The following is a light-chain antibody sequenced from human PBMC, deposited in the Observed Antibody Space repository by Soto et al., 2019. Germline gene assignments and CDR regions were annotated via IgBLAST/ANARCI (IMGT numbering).Light chain of an antibody. CDR3: SSYSSTTTSIL. V-gene: IGLV2-14*01. Sequence: QSALTQPASVSGSPGQSITISCTGSNSDIGTYNYVSWYQQHPGKAPKLIIYEVNNRPSEVSDRFSGSKSGNTASLTISGLQSEDEAFYHCSSYSSTTTSILFGGGTQLTVL. J-gene: IGLJ2*01. CDR1: NSDIGTYNY. CDR2: EVN.